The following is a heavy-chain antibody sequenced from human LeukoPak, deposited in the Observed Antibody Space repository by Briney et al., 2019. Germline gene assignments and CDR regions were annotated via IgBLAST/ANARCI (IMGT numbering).Heavy chain of an antibody. J-gene: IGHJ4*02. V-gene: IGHV5-51*01. Sequence: GESLKISCKGSGYSFTSYWIGWVRQMPGKGLEWMGIIYPGDSDTRYSPSFQGQVTISADKSISTAYLQWSSLKASDTAMYYCARLHPVDTGSTVFDYWGQGTLVTVSS. CDR1: GYSFTSYW. CDR2: IYPGDSDT. D-gene: IGHD5-18*01. CDR3: ARLHPVDTGSTVFDY.